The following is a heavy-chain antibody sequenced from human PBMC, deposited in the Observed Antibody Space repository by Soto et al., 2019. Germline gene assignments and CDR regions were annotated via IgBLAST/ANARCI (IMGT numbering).Heavy chain of an antibody. J-gene: IGHJ4*02. Sequence: TLSLTCTVSGGSISNYYWSWIRQPPGKGLEWIGYISNSGSTHYIPSLESRVTISVDSSKNLFSLRLSSVTAADTAVYYCARHIPRAGTVFDYWGQGTLVTVSS. CDR1: GGSISNYY. CDR3: ARHIPRAGTVFDY. V-gene: IGHV4-59*08. CDR2: ISNSGST. D-gene: IGHD6-19*01.